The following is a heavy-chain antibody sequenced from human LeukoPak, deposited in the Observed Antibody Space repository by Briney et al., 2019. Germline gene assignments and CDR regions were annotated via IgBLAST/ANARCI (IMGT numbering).Heavy chain of an antibody. CDR2: IYSGGST. CDR3: AREFHYYYYMDV. CDR1: GFTFSSYS. Sequence: PGGSLRLSCAASGFTFSSYSMNWVRQAPGKGLEWVSVIYSGGSTYYADSVKGRFTISRDNSKNTLYLQMNSLRAEDTAVYYCAREFHYYYYMDVWGKGTTVTVSS. V-gene: IGHV3-66*02. D-gene: IGHD3-10*01. J-gene: IGHJ6*03.